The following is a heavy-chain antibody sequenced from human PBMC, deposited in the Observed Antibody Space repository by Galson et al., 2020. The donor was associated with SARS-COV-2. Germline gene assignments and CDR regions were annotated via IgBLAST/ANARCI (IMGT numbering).Heavy chain of an antibody. CDR2: INPNSGCT. CDR3: ARSRLGLYSSTWYANFQH. D-gene: IGHD6-13*01. Sequence: GESLKISCTASGYPFTGYYMHWVRQAPGQGLEWMGWINPNSGCTNYVQTFQGRVTMTRDTSITTAYMELSRLRSDDTAVYYCARSRLGLYSSTWYANFQHWGQGTLVTVSS. CDR1: GYPFTGYY. J-gene: IGHJ1*01. V-gene: IGHV1-2*02.